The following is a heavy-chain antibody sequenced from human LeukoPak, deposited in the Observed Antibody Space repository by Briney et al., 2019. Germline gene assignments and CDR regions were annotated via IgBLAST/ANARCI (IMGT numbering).Heavy chain of an antibody. CDR3: ARGVAVAE. D-gene: IGHD6-19*01. CDR2: IKQDGSER. CDR1: GFTFSSYA. J-gene: IGHJ4*02. V-gene: IGHV3-7*01. Sequence: GGSLRLSCAASGFTFSSYAMSWVRQAPGKGLEWVANIKQDGSERYYVDSVKGRFTISRDNAKNSLFLQMDSLRAEDTAVYHCARGVAVAEGGQGTLVTVSS.